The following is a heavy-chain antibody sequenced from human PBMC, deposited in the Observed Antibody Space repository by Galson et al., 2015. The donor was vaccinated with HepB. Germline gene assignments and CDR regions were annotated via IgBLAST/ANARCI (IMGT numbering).Heavy chain of an antibody. J-gene: IGHJ5*02. CDR3: AGSSRGDWFDP. D-gene: IGHD6-13*01. CDR1: GYTFTSYY. Sequence: SVKVSCKASGYTFTSYYMHWVRQAPGQGLEWMGIINPSGGSTSYAQKFQGRVTMTRDTSTSTVYMGLSSLRSEDTAVYYCAGSSRGDWFDPWGQGTLVTVSS. CDR2: INPSGGST. V-gene: IGHV1-46*01.